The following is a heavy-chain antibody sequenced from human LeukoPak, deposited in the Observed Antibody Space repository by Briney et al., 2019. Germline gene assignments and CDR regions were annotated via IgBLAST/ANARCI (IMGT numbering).Heavy chain of an antibody. Sequence: SETLSLNCTVSGGSISNSSYYWGWIRQPPGKGLEWIGSLYYSGSTYYNPSLKSRVTMSVDTSKNQFSLKLSSVTAADTAVYYCARSPPRDIMVSYFDYWGQGTLVTVSS. J-gene: IGHJ4*02. D-gene: IGHD5-12*01. CDR3: ARSPPRDIMVSYFDY. CDR1: GGSISNSSYY. V-gene: IGHV4-39*07. CDR2: LYYSGST.